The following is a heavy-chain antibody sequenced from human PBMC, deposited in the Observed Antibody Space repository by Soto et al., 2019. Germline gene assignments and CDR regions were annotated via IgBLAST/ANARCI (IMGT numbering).Heavy chain of an antibody. Sequence: TVGSLRLSCAASGFTFSSYAMSWVRQAPGKGLEWVSDISGGGDITYYADSVKGRFTITRVNSKNTLYLQMNSLRVEDTAMYYCANAYCGSTSCASDYWGQGSLVTVSS. V-gene: IGHV3-23*01. CDR1: GFTFSSYA. CDR3: ANAYCGSTSCASDY. J-gene: IGHJ4*02. CDR2: ISGGGDIT. D-gene: IGHD2-2*01.